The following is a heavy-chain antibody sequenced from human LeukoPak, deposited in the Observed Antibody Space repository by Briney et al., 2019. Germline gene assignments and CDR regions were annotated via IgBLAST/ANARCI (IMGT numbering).Heavy chain of an antibody. CDR3: AKGTGTTFRFRTYSYFYHMDV. J-gene: IGHJ6*03. CDR2: ISGSDDNT. D-gene: IGHD1-7*01. CDR1: GFTFSSYA. V-gene: IGHV3-23*01. Sequence: GGSLRLSCAASGFTFSSYAMNWVRQAPGKGLEWVSSISGSDDNTYYADSVKGRFTSSRDNSKNTLYLQMNSLRAEDTAVYYCAKGTGTTFRFRTYSYFYHMDVWGKGTTVTVSS.